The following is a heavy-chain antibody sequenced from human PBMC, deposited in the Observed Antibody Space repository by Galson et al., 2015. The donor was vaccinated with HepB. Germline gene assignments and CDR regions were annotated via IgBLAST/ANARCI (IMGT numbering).Heavy chain of an antibody. V-gene: IGHV3-15*01. J-gene: IGHJ4*02. Sequence: SLRLSCTASGITFSNAWMSWVRQAPGKGLEWVGRIKDKTEGGTTGYAAPVEGRFTISRDDSKNTLYLQMNSLEVEDTGVYYCTTDVRWDLTPLDYWGQGTLVTVSS. CDR2: IKDKTEGGTT. CDR3: TTDVRWDLTPLDY. D-gene: IGHD1-26*01. CDR1: GITFSNAW.